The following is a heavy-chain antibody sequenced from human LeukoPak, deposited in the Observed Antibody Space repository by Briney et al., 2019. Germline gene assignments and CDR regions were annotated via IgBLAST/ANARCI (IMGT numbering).Heavy chain of an antibody. CDR1: GFTFSSYG. Sequence: PGGSLRLSCAASGFTFSSYGMHWVRQAPGKGLEWVAVISYDGSNKYYADSVKGRFTISRDNSKNTLYLQMNSLRAEDTAVYYCAKGYDSSGYGLRWGQGTLVTVSS. V-gene: IGHV3-30*18. J-gene: IGHJ4*02. D-gene: IGHD3-22*01. CDR2: ISYDGSNK. CDR3: AKGYDSSGYGLR.